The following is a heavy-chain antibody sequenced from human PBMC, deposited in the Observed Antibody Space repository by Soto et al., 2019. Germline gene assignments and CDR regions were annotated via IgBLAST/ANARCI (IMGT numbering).Heavy chain of an antibody. CDR1: GFTFSSYG. V-gene: IGHV3-30*18. CDR3: AKDLLYYYDSSGFDY. CDR2: ISYDGSNK. D-gene: IGHD3-22*01. Sequence: QVQLVESGGGVVQPRRSLRLSCAASGFTFSSYGMHWVRQAPGKGLEWVAVISYDGSNKYYADSVKGRFTISRDNSKNTLYLQMNSLRAEDTAVYYCAKDLLYYYDSSGFDYWGQGTLVTVSS. J-gene: IGHJ4*02.